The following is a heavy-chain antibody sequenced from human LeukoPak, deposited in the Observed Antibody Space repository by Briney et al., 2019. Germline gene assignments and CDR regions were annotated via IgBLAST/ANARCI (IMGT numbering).Heavy chain of an antibody. CDR3: ARDASGFFIGFDC. Sequence: SETLSLTRTVSGGSISSSSYYWGWVRQPPGKVLEWIGSNSYNGGTYYNPSLKSQVTISVDTSKNHFSLKLSTVTAADTADYYCARDASGFFIGFDCWGQGTLVAVSS. V-gene: IGHV4-39*02. D-gene: IGHD3-10*01. CDR2: NSYNGGT. J-gene: IGHJ4*02. CDR1: GGSISSSSYY.